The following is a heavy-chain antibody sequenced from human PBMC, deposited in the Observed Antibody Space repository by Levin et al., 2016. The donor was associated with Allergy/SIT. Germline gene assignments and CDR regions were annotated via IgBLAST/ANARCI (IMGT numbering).Heavy chain of an antibody. Sequence: GESLKISCSPSTFVIKNFAMHWVRQAPGKAMEWLAVMSFDGRNTYYADSLKGRFTISRDNSRNTLYLQMTGLRAQDSAIYYCARRPDVVGMVSTGGGGPFDSWGQGTLLIVSS. J-gene: IGHJ5*01. V-gene: IGHV3-30*03. CDR1: TFVIKNFA. CDR2: MSFDGRNT. D-gene: IGHD2-8*01. CDR3: ARRPDVVGMVSTGGGGPFDS.